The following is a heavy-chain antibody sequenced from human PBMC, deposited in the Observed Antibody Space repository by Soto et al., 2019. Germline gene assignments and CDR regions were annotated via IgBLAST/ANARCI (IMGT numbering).Heavy chain of an antibody. D-gene: IGHD3-10*01. V-gene: IGHV4-34*01. Sequence: SETLSLTCAVYGGSFSGYYWSWIRQPPGKGLEWIGEINHSGSTNYNPYLKSRVTISVDTSKNQFSLKLSSVTAADTVVYYCARVSLWLYLMYSGSISGHNNGLMDGMDVWGQGTTVTVSS. J-gene: IGHJ6*02. CDR2: INHSGST. CDR3: ARVSLWLYLMYSGSISGHNNGLMDGMDV. CDR1: GGSFSGYY.